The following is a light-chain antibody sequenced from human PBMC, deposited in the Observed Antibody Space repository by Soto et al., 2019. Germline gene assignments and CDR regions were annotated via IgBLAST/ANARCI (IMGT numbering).Light chain of an antibody. CDR2: DND. V-gene: IGLV1-40*01. CDR3: QSYDSSLSGSRV. J-gene: IGLJ1*01. CDR1: NSNIGAGYE. Sequence: QSVLAQPPSVSGAPGQRVTISCTGSNSNIGAGYEVHWYQQLPGTAPKLLIFDNDHRPSGVPDRFSGSKSGTSASLAITGLQTEDEADYYCQSYDSSLSGSRVFGTGTKVTVL.